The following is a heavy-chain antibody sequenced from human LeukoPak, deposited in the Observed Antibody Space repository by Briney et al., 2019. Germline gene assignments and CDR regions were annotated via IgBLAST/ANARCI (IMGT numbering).Heavy chain of an antibody. CDR2: IIPIFGTA. J-gene: IGHJ4*02. CDR3: ARDSFTFGGVLVTGY. Sequence: ASVKVSCKASGGTFSSYAISWVRQAPGQGLEWMGGIIPIFGTANYAQKFQGRVTITADESTSTAYMELSSLRSEDTAVYYCARDSFTFGGVLVTGYWGQGTLVTVSS. CDR1: GGTFSSYA. D-gene: IGHD3-16*02. V-gene: IGHV1-69*13.